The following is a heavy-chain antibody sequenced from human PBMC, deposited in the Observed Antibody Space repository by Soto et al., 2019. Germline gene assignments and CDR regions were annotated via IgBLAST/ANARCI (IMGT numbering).Heavy chain of an antibody. CDR3: ARVPDRGSDYFDY. V-gene: IGHV3-13*01. CDR1: GFTFSNYA. CDR2: IGAAGDT. Sequence: GGSLRLSCAASGFTFSNYAMHWVRQPTGKGLEWVSGIGAAGDTYYPGSVKGRFTISRENAKNSLYLQMNSLRAEYTAVYYCARVPDRGSDYFDYWGQGTLVTVSS. J-gene: IGHJ4*02.